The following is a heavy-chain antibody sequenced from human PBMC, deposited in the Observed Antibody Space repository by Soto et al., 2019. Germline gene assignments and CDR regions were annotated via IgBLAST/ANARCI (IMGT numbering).Heavy chain of an antibody. D-gene: IGHD2-2*02. CDR3: ESDWYTGKFAY. J-gene: IGHJ4*02. V-gene: IGHV1-18*01. CDR1: GYTFTSYG. Sequence: QVQLVQSGAEVKKPGASVKVSCKASGYTFTSYGIRWVRQAPGQGLEWMGWISACNGNTNYAQKLQGRVTMTTDTDTSAGYMELKSIRSNDEAVDWCESDWYTGKFAYWGQGTLVTVSS. CDR2: ISACNGNT.